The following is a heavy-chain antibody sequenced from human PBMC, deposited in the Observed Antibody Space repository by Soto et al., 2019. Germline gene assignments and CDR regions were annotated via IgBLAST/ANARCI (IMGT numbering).Heavy chain of an antibody. Sequence: QVQLAESGGGVVQPGRSLRLSCAASGFTFSTYAMHWVRQAPGKGLEWVAIISYDGSSKYYADSVKGRFTISRDNSKNTLYLQMNSLRVEDTAVYYCANERGYYFHYWGQGTLVTVSS. CDR2: ISYDGSSK. D-gene: IGHD3-10*01. CDR3: ANERGYYFHY. V-gene: IGHV3-30-3*02. J-gene: IGHJ4*02. CDR1: GFTFSTYA.